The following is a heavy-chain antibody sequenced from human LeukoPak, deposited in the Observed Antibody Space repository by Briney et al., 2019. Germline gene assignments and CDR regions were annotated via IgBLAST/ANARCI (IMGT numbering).Heavy chain of an antibody. CDR1: GGSISSGSYY. Sequence: SETLSLTCTVSGGSISSGSYYWSWIRQPPGKGLEWIGNFYYSGRTYYNPSLKSRVTISVDTSKNQFSLNLTSVTAADTAVYYCARVGAGGDFWSGYYYFDYWGQGTLVTVSS. CDR2: FYYSGRT. CDR3: ARVGAGGDFWSGYYYFDY. D-gene: IGHD3-3*01. J-gene: IGHJ4*02. V-gene: IGHV4-39*07.